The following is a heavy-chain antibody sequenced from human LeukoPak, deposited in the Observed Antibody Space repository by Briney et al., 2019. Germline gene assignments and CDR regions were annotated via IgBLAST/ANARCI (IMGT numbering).Heavy chain of an antibody. CDR2: ISSTGDIT. J-gene: IGHJ4*02. D-gene: IGHD5-18*01. CDR1: GFTLSSNA. Sequence: PGGCLRLSCAASGFTLSSNAMNGVGQSPGKGLEWVSVISSTGDITYYADSVKGRFPISRDNSKNTLYLQMNSLRAEDTAVYYCAKDRSVAVTNTAGYFDYWGQGTLVSVSS. V-gene: IGHV3-23*01. CDR3: AKDRSVAVTNTAGYFDY.